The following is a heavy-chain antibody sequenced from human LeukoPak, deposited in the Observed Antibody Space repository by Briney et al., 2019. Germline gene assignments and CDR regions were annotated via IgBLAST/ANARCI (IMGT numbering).Heavy chain of an antibody. CDR2: INHSGST. CDR1: GWSFSGYY. CDR3: ARGNSTIAVAGTGLYYYYGMDV. J-gene: IGHJ6*02. V-gene: IGHV4-34*01. Sequence: SETLSLTCAVYGWSFSGYYWSWIRQPPGKGLEWIGEINHSGSTNYNPSLKSRVTISVDTSKNQFSLKLSSVTAADTAVYYCARGNSTIAVAGTGLYYYYGMDVWGQGTTVTVSS. D-gene: IGHD6-19*01.